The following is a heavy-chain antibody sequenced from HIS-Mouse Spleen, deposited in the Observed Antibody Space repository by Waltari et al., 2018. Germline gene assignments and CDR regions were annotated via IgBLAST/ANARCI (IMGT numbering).Heavy chain of an antibody. J-gene: IGHJ3*02. D-gene: IGHD3-3*01. CDR1: GGSISSYY. V-gene: IGHV4-4*07. CDR3: ARDFHDFWSGYYGGDKKHDAFDI. CDR2: IYTSGST. Sequence: QVQLQESGPGLVKPSETLSLTCTVSGGSISSYYWSWIRQPAGKGLEWIGRIYTSGSTTYYPSLKSRVTMSVDTSKNQFSLKLSSVTAADTAVYYCARDFHDFWSGYYGGDKKHDAFDIWGQGTMVTVSS.